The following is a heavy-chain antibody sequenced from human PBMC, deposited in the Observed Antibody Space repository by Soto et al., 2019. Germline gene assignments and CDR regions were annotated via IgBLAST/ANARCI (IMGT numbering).Heavy chain of an antibody. CDR3: ARGGAGGYSGYAAPGIFYYYYGMDV. V-gene: IGHV1-46*03. D-gene: IGHD5-12*01. CDR1: GYTFTSYY. Sequence: ASVKVSCKASGYTFTSYYMHWVRQAPGQGLEWMGIINPSGGSTSYAQKFQGRVTMTRDTSTSTVYMERSSLRSEDTAVYYCARGGAGGYSGYAAPGIFYYYYGMDVWGQGTTVTVSS. J-gene: IGHJ6*02. CDR2: INPSGGST.